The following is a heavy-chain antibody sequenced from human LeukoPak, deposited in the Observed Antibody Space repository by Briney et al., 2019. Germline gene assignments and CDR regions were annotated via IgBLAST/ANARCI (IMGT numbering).Heavy chain of an antibody. CDR3: AREGSGATLTRGGFDP. CDR1: GFTFSTYS. Sequence: GGSLRLSCAASGFTFSTYSMNWVRLAPGKGLEWLSYISSTSNTIYYADSVKGRFTISRDNAKNSLYLQMNTLRAEDTAVYYCAREGSGATLTRGGFDPWGQGTLVTVSS. CDR2: ISSTSNTI. D-gene: IGHD4-17*01. J-gene: IGHJ5*02. V-gene: IGHV3-48*04.